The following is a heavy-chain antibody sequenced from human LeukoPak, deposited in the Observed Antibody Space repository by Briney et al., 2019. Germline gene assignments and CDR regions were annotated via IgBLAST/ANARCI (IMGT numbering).Heavy chain of an antibody. D-gene: IGHD6-13*01. CDR3: TRRSSAAGRQYFDY. CDR2: IKSETDGGTT. J-gene: IGHJ4*02. CDR1: GFTFSSAW. Sequence: PGGSLRLSCATSGFTFSSAWMNWVRQARGKGLEWVGRIKSETDGGTTDYAAPVKGTFTISRDDSENTLYLQMNSLKTEDTAVYYCTRRSSAAGRQYFDYWGQGTLVTVSS. V-gene: IGHV3-15*07.